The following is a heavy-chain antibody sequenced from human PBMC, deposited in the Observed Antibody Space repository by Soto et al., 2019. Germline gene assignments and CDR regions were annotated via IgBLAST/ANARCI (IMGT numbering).Heavy chain of an antibody. V-gene: IGHV1-46*01. Sequence: GASVKVSCKASGYMFTNSYMHWLRQAPGQGPEWMGIINPRGGSTSYAQKFRGRVTLTRDTSITTDYIELSRLGSEDTAFYYWAKSGSFFRPSPGYLDYWGRGTLVTVSS. CDR2: INPRGGST. CDR3: AKSGSFFRPSPGYLDY. CDR1: GYMFTNSY. D-gene: IGHD1-26*01. J-gene: IGHJ4*02.